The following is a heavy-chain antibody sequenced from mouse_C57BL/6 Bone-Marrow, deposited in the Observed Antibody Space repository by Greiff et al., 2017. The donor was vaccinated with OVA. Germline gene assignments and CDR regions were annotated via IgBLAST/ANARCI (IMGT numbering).Heavy chain of an antibody. CDR3: ARGLYGLDY. Sequence: DVKLVESEGGLVQPGSSMKLSCTASGFTFSDYYMAWVRQVPEKGLEWVANINYDGSSTYYLDSLKSRFIISRDNAKNILYLQMSSLKSEDTATYYCARGLYGLDYWGQGTTLTVSS. V-gene: IGHV5-16*01. CDR2: INYDGSST. CDR1: GFTFSDYY. J-gene: IGHJ2*01. D-gene: IGHD1-2*01.